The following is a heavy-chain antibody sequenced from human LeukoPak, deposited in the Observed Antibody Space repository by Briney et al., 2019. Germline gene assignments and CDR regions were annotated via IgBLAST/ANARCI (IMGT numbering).Heavy chain of an antibody. CDR3: ARDLGTSGWYTFDF. D-gene: IGHD6-19*01. Sequence: KPSQTLSLTCAISGDSVSSKNGAWNWIRQSPSRGLEWLGRTYYRSKWYDDYADSVKGRITISPDTSKNQFSLHVYSVTPEDTAVYYCARDLGTSGWYTFDFWGQGTLVTVSS. CDR1: GDSVSSKNGA. CDR2: TYYRSKWYD. V-gene: IGHV6-1*01. J-gene: IGHJ4*02.